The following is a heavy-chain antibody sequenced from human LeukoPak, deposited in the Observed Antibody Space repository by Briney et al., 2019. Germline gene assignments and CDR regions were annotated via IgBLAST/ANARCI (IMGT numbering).Heavy chain of an antibody. J-gene: IGHJ4*02. CDR1: GYSISSNYY. Sequence: SETLSLTCTVSGYSISSNYYWGWIRQPPGKGLEWIGGIYQSGGTYYNPSLESRVAISVETSKNQFSLKLNSVTAADTAVYYCARVGQGYKYYFDYWGRGTLVTVSS. CDR3: ARVGQGYKYYFDY. D-gene: IGHD5-18*01. V-gene: IGHV4-38-2*02. CDR2: IYQSGGT.